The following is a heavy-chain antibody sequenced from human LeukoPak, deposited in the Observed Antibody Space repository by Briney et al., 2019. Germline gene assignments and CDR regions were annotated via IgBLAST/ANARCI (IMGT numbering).Heavy chain of an antibody. CDR2: IYYSGST. Sequence: PSETLSLTCTVSVGSISSYYWSWIPQPPAKGLEWIGYIYYSGSTNYNPSLKSRVTISVDTSKNQISQKLSSVTAADTAVYYCARRVCGGSCYSNNWFDPWGQGTLVTVSS. D-gene: IGHD2-15*01. V-gene: IGHV4-59*01. CDR1: VGSISSYY. J-gene: IGHJ5*02. CDR3: ARRVCGGSCYSNNWFDP.